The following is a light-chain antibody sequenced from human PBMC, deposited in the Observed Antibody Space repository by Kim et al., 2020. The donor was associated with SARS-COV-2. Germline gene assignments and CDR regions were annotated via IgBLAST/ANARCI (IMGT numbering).Light chain of an antibody. CDR1: QDIGNY. V-gene: IGKV1-27*01. CDR3: QSYDSALLT. J-gene: IGKJ4*01. CDR2: TAS. Sequence: DIQMTQSPSSLSASVGDRVTITCRTNQDIGNYLAWYQQKPGKGPKLLIYTASRLQSGVPSRFSGSGSGTHFTLTISSLRPEDIATYYCQSYDSALLTFGGETKVDIK.